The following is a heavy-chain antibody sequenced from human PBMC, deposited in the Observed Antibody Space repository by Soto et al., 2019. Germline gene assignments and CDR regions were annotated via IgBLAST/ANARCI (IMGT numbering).Heavy chain of an antibody. CDR1: GFTFDDYA. Sequence: EVQLVESGGGLVQPGRSLRLSCAASGFTFDDYAMHWVRQAPGKGLEWVSGISWNSGSICYADSVKGRFTISRDNAKKSLYLQMNSLRAEDTVLDYCAKGRCCSGGSFYSGWFDPWGQGTLVTASS. V-gene: IGHV3-9*01. J-gene: IGHJ5*02. CDR3: AKGRCCSGGSFYSGWFDP. D-gene: IGHD2-15*01. CDR2: ISWNSGSI.